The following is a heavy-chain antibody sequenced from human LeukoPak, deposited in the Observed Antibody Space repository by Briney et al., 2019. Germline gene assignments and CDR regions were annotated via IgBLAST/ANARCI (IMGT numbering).Heavy chain of an antibody. V-gene: IGHV1-69*05. CDR1: GGTFSSFA. CDR3: TREGASGWYWAFDY. Sequence: GASVKVSCKASGGTFSSFAISWVRQAPGQGLEWMGGIIPIFGTANYAQKFQGRVTITTDESTSTAYMELSSLKSEDTAVYYCTREGASGWYWAFDYWGQGTLVTVSS. J-gene: IGHJ4*02. D-gene: IGHD6-19*01. CDR2: IIPIFGTA.